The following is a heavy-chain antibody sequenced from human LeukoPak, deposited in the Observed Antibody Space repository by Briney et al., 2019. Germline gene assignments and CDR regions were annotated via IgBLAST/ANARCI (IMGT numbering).Heavy chain of an antibody. CDR2: ISSSSSYI. J-gene: IGHJ4*02. Sequence: GGSLRPSCAASGFTFSSYSMNWVRQAPGKGLEWVSSISSSSSYIYYADSVKGRFTISRDNAKNSLYLQMNSLRAEDTAVYYCARSLMEQLDFDYWGQGTLVTVSS. CDR3: ARSLMEQLDFDY. CDR1: GFTFSSYS. D-gene: IGHD6-13*01. V-gene: IGHV3-21*01.